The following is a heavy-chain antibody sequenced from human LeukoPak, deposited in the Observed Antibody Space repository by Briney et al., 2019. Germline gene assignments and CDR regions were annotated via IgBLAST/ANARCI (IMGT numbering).Heavy chain of an antibody. V-gene: IGHV4-4*09. CDR3: ARLSRKYDFYYYYMDV. CDR1: GDSIINYY. Sequence: SETLSLTCTVSGDSIINYYWSWIRQPPGKGLEWIGYIYSSGSTNYNPSLKSRVTISVDTSKNQISLKLSSVTAADTAVYYCARLSRKYDFYYYYMDVWGTGTTVTVSS. J-gene: IGHJ6*03. CDR2: IYSSGST. D-gene: IGHD2-2*01.